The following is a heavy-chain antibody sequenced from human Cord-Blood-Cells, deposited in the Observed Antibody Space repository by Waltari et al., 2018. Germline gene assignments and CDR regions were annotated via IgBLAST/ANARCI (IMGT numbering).Heavy chain of an antibody. CDR2: ISWNSGCV. J-gene: IGHJ4*02. Sequence: EVQLVESGGGLVQPGRSLRLSCAASGFTFDDYAMHWVRQAQGKGLEGVSGISWNSGCVGYAASVKGRFTIARDNAKNSLYLQMNSLRAEDTALYYCAKASDSVVVPAAFDYWGQGTLVTVSS. V-gene: IGHV3-9*01. D-gene: IGHD2-2*01. CDR3: AKASDSVVVPAAFDY. CDR1: GFTFDDYA.